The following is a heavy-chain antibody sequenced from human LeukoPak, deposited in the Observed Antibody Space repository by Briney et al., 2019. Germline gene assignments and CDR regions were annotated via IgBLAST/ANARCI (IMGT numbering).Heavy chain of an antibody. Sequence: SETLSLTCAVYGGSFNGYYWSWIRQPPGKGLEWIGEINHSGSTNCNPSLKSRVTISVDTSKNQFSLKLSSVTAADTAVYYCARLDIVVVVAAKSVLDAFDIWGQGTMVTVSS. J-gene: IGHJ3*02. CDR2: INHSGST. CDR3: ARLDIVVVVAAKSVLDAFDI. V-gene: IGHV4-34*01. D-gene: IGHD2-15*01. CDR1: GGSFNGYY.